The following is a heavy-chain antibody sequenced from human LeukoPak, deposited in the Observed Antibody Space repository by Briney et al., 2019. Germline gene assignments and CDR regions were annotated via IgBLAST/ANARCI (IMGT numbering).Heavy chain of an antibody. J-gene: IGHJ4*02. CDR2: INLSAGSI. CDR1: GYTFINYF. CDR3: ARLAGNAGPFDY. D-gene: IGHD6-13*01. Sequence: ASVKVSCKASGYTFINYFMYWVRQAPGQGLESMGIINLSAGSINYAQKFQGKITVTRDLSTSTLYLELSSLTSEDTAVYYCARLAGNAGPFDYWGQGTRVTVSS. V-gene: IGHV1-46*01.